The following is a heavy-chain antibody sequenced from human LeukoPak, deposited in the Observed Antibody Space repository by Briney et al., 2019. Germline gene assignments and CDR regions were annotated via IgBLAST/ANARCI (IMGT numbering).Heavy chain of an antibody. CDR2: IKSKTDGGTT. D-gene: IGHD6-19*01. V-gene: IGHV3-15*01. J-gene: IGHJ4*02. Sequence: GGSLRLSCAASGFTFINAWMNWVRQAPGKGLEWVGRIKSKTDGGTTDYAAPVKGRFSISRDDSKNTLYLQMNSLKTEDTAVYYCATDYSSGWYYFDYWGQGTLVTVSS. CDR3: ATDYSSGWYYFDY. CDR1: GFTFINAW.